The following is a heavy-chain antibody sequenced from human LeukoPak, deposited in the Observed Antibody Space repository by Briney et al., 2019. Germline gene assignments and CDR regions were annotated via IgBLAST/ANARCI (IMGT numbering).Heavy chain of an antibody. CDR2: ISNSGSII. J-gene: IGHJ6*02. D-gene: IGHD2-15*01. CDR3: ARGVISYYSGLDV. Sequence: GGSLKLSYVASGFTFSGYGMNWVRQAPGKGLEWISYISNSGSIIYYADPVKGRFTISRDNAKNSLYLQMNSRRDEDTAVYYCARGVISYYSGLDVWGQGTTVIVSS. V-gene: IGHV3-48*02. CDR1: GFTFSGYG.